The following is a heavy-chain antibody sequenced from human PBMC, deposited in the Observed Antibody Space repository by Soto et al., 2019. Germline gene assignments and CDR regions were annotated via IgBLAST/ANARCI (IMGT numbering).Heavy chain of an antibody. Sequence: VQLVESGGGLVQPGGSLRLSCAASGFTFNNYWMSWVRQAPGKGLEWVANIKQDGSEKYYVDSVKGRFTISRDNAKNSLYLQMNSLRAEDTAVYYCAKNNRYCSSTSCFVFDYWGQGTLVTVSS. V-gene: IGHV3-7*01. J-gene: IGHJ4*02. CDR2: IKQDGSEK. CDR1: GFTFNNYW. CDR3: AKNNRYCSSTSCFVFDY. D-gene: IGHD2-2*01.